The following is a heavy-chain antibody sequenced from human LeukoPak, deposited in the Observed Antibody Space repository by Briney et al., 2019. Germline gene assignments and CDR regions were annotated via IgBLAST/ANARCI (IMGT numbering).Heavy chain of an antibody. CDR2: INPDGGSA. J-gene: IGHJ5*02. V-gene: IGHV3-74*01. CDR3: ARDPSADNNWFDP. Sequence: GGSLRLSCAASGFTFSSYWMHWVRQAPGKGLVWVSRINPDGGSANYADSAKGRFTISRDNAKNTLYLQMNSLRAEDTAVYYCARDPSADNNWFDPWGQGTLVTVSS. D-gene: IGHD6-19*01. CDR1: GFTFSSYW.